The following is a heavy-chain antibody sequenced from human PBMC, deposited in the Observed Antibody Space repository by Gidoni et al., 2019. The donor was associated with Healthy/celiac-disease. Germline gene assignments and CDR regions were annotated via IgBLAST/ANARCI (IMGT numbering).Heavy chain of an antibody. Sequence: QVQLVQSGAEVKKPGSSVTVSCKASGGTFSSYAISWVRQAPGQGLEWMGRIIPILGIANYAQKFQGRVTITADKSTSTAYMELSSLRSEDTAVYYCARDLRRDGYNRFDYWGQGTLVTVSS. CDR2: IIPILGIA. V-gene: IGHV1-69*04. J-gene: IGHJ4*02. CDR3: ARDLRRDGYNRFDY. D-gene: IGHD5-12*01. CDR1: GGTFSSYA.